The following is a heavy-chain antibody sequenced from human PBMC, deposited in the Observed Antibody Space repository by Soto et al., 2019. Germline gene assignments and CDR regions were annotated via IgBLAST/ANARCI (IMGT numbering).Heavy chain of an antibody. CDR2: ISAYNGNT. CDR1: GYTFTSYG. Sequence: QVQLVQSGAEVKKPGASVKVSCKASGYTFTSYGISWVRQAPGQGLEWMGWISAYNGNTNYAQKLQGRVTMTTDTSTSTAYMELRSLRSDDTAVYYCARDRYSYGYGTLYYYYGMDVWGQGTTVTVSS. V-gene: IGHV1-18*01. CDR3: ARDRYSYGYGTLYYYYGMDV. J-gene: IGHJ6*02. D-gene: IGHD5-18*01.